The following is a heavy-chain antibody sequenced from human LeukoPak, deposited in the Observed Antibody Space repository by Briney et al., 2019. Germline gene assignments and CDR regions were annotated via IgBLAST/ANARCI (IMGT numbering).Heavy chain of an antibody. CDR1: GFTFSTYA. CDR2: ISDRSVSI. Sequence: GGSLRLSCAASGFTFSTYAMSWVRQAPGKGLEWVSSISDRSVSIYYADSVRGRFTISRDNSKYTLSLQMNSLRAEDTAIYWCAGSPSHSGDYSYDAFDMWGQGTMVTVSS. V-gene: IGHV3-23*01. CDR3: AGSPSHSGDYSYDAFDM. J-gene: IGHJ3*02. D-gene: IGHD1-26*01.